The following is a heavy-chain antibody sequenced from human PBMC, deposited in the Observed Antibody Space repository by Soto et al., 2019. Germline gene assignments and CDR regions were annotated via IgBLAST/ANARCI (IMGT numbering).Heavy chain of an antibody. V-gene: IGHV1-69*06. CDR1: GGTFSSYA. CDR2: IIPIVTTP. Sequence: QVRLVQSGAEVKKPGSSVKVSCEASGGTFSSYAVTWVRQAPGQGLEWMGGIIPIVTTPNYAQKFQGRLTISADKYTSTSYMELSSLRSEDTGVYYCARVGYNFWSHYHYYGMEVWGQGTTVLVSS. D-gene: IGHD3-3*01. J-gene: IGHJ6*02. CDR3: ARVGYNFWSHYHYYGMEV.